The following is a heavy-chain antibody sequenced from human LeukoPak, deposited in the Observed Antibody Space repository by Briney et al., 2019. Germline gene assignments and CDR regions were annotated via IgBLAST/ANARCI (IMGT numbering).Heavy chain of an antibody. J-gene: IGHJ6*02. Sequence: ASVKVSCKTSGYPFTTWEINWVRQAAGQGLEWMGWVHPNGGNAAYAQKFQGRVTMTRDTSISTAYMELSGLRSEDTAVYYCARGITRKYYDMLTGYNYYYGMDVWGQGTTVTVSS. D-gene: IGHD3-9*01. V-gene: IGHV1-8*01. CDR3: ARGITRKYYDMLTGYNYYYGMDV. CDR1: GYPFTTWE. CDR2: VHPNGGNA.